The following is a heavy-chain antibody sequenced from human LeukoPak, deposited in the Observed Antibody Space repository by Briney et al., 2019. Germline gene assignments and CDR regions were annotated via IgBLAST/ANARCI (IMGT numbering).Heavy chain of an antibody. V-gene: IGHV1-2*02. CDR2: INPKTGVT. J-gene: IGHJ4*02. CDR1: GYTFTDYY. D-gene: IGHD2-15*01. Sequence: ASVKVSCKASGYTFTDYYLHWVRQAPGHGLEWMGWINPKTGVTKYAQNFQGRVTMTRDTSINTAYMEVSRLRSDDTAVYYCARGWYTDYSFDYWGQGTLVTVSS. CDR3: ARGWYTDYSFDY.